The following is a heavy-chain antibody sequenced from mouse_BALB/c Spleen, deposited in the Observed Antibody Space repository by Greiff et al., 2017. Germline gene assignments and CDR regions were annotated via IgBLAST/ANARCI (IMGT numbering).Heavy chain of an antibody. V-gene: IGHV5-17*02. Sequence: EVMLVESGGGLVQPGGSRKLSCAASGFTFSSFGMHWVRQAPEKGLEWVAYISSGSSTIYYADTVKGRFTISRDNPKNTLFLQMTSLRSEDTAMYYCASYYGNYGNAMDYWGQGTSVTVSS. CDR1: GFTFSSFG. CDR2: ISSGSSTI. D-gene: IGHD2-1*01. J-gene: IGHJ4*01. CDR3: ASYYGNYGNAMDY.